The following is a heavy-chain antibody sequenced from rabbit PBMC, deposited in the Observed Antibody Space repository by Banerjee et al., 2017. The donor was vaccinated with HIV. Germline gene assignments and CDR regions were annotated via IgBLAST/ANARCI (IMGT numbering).Heavy chain of an antibody. D-gene: IGHD4-1*01. CDR3: ARDRLAGYFFDL. J-gene: IGHJ4*01. CDR2: IYTGNDST. Sequence: QEQLVESGGGLVQPEGSLALTCKASGFTISSSYYMCWVRQAPGKGLEWIGCIYTGNDSTYYASWTKGRFTFTKTSSTTVTLQMTSLTAADTATYFCARDRLAGYFFDLWGPGTLVTVS. CDR1: GFTISSSYY. V-gene: IGHV1S45*01.